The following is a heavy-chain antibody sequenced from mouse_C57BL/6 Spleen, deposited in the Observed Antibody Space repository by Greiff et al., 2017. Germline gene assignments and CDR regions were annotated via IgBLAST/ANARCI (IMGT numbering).Heavy chain of an antibody. D-gene: IGHD2-1*01. CDR3: ARAGIYYGNYDYFDY. V-gene: IGHV1-64*01. CDR1: GYTFTSYW. J-gene: IGHJ2*01. CDR2: IHPNSGST. Sequence: QVQLQQPGAELVKPGASVKLSCKASGYTFTSYWMHWVKQRPGQGLEWIGMIHPNSGSTNYNEKFKSKATLTVDKSSSTAYMQLSSLTSEDSAVYYYARAGIYYGNYDYFDYWGQGTTLTVSS.